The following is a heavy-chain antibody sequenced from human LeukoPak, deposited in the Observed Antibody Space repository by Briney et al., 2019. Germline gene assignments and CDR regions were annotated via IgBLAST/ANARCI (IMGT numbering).Heavy chain of an antibody. CDR1: GYTFTNYD. V-gene: IGHV1-2*02. Sequence: ASVKVSCKASGYTFTNYDINWVRQATGQGLEWMGWINPNSGGTNYAQKFQGRVTMTRDTSISTAYMELSRLRSDDTAVYYCARDKAELGFGDAFDIWGQGTMVTVSS. CDR2: INPNSGGT. J-gene: IGHJ3*02. D-gene: IGHD7-27*01. CDR3: ARDKAELGFGDAFDI.